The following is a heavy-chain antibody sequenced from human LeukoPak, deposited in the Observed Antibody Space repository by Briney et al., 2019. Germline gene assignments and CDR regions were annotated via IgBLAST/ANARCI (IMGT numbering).Heavy chain of an antibody. CDR2: ISGRGDNT. D-gene: IGHD3/OR15-3a*01. Sequence: PGGSLRLSCAASGFTFSIYSMDWVRQAPGKGLEWVSVISGRGDNTYYADSVKGRFTISRDNSRNTLYLQMNSLRAEDTAVYYCAKDKDFHSRNSFDYWGQGTLVTVSS. CDR3: AKDKDFHSRNSFDY. CDR1: GFTFSIYS. J-gene: IGHJ4*02. V-gene: IGHV3-23*01.